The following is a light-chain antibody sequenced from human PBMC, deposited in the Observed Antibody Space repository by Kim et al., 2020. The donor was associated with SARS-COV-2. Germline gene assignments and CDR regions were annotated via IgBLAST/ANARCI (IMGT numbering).Light chain of an antibody. CDR1: QSVDTN. J-gene: IGKJ1*01. CDR3: QQYDSWPLT. V-gene: IGKV3-15*01. CDR2: GAS. Sequence: VSPGEKATLSCRASQSVDTNLAWYQQMPGQTPRLLSCGASTRATGIPARFSGSGSGTEFTLSISSLQSEDFAVYYCQQYDSWPLTFGQGTKVDIK.